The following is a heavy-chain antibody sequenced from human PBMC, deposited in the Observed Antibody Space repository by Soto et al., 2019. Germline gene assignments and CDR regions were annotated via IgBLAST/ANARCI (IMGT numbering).Heavy chain of an antibody. CDR2: IYYTGTT. J-gene: IGHJ4*02. D-gene: IGHD4-17*01. Sequence: QVQLQESGPGLVKPSQTLSLTCTVSGASLSSGGYFWSWIRQRPGKGLEWIAYIYYTGTTYYNPSLKSRVTMSIDTSQNQFSLNPNSVTAADTAVYYCAGDGDYYFDSWGQGTLVTVSS. CDR1: GASLSSGGYF. CDR3: AGDGDYYFDS. V-gene: IGHV4-31*03.